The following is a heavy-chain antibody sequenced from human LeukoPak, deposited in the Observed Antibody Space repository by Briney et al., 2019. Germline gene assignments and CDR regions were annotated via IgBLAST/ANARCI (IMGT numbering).Heavy chain of an antibody. CDR1: GFTFGDYA. V-gene: IGHV3-49*04. Sequence: PGGSLRLSCTASGFTFGDYAMSWVRQAPGKGLEWVGFIRSKAYGGTTEYAASVKGRFTISRDDSKSIAYLQMNSLKTEDTAVYYCTRRRGAGYCSGGSCHHPGYFDYWGQGTLVTVSS. D-gene: IGHD2-15*01. J-gene: IGHJ4*02. CDR3: TRRRGAGYCSGGSCHHPGYFDY. CDR2: IRSKAYGGTT.